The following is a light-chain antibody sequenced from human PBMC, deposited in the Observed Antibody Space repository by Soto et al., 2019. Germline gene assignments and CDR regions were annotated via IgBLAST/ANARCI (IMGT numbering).Light chain of an antibody. CDR3: QQYGSSLIT. J-gene: IGKJ5*01. V-gene: IGKV3-20*01. Sequence: EMVLTQSPGTLSLSPGERATLSCRASQSVSSSYLAWYQQKPGQAPRLLIYGASSRATGIPDRFSGSGSGTDFTLTISRLETEDFAVYYCQQYGSSLITFGQGTRLEIK. CDR1: QSVSSSY. CDR2: GAS.